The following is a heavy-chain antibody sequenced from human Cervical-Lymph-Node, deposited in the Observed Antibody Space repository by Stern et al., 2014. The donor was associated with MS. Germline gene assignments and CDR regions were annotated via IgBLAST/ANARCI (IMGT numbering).Heavy chain of an antibody. CDR1: GYTFSRYY. Sequence: QVQLVQSGAEVKKPGASVKVSCEATGYTFSRYYMHWVRQAPGHGLEWMGMINPSDGSTNYAQKFQGRVSMTRETSTTTVYMELNSLRSDDTAVFYCARDAHGDSFDYWGQGTLVTVSS. CDR3: ARDAHGDSFDY. CDR2: INPSDGST. D-gene: IGHD4-17*01. V-gene: IGHV1-46*01. J-gene: IGHJ4*02.